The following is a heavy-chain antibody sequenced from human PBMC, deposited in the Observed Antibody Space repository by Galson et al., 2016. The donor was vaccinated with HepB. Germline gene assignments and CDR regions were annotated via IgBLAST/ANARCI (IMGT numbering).Heavy chain of an antibody. J-gene: IGHJ3*01. D-gene: IGHD1-26*01. Sequence: QSGAEVKKPGESLKISCKGSGYNFLTSWIGWVRQMPGKGLEWMAMIYPSDSDTRYSPSLQGQVTISVDKSTTTAYLQWSSLKASDTAIYYCARERAGGIGAPISGFDLWGQGTMVAVSS. CDR3: ARERAGGIGAPISGFDL. V-gene: IGHV5-51*01. CDR2: IYPSDSDT. CDR1: GYNFLTSW.